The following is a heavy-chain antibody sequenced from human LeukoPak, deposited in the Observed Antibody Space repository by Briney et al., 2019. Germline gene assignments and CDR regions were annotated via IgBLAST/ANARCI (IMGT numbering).Heavy chain of an antibody. CDR3: ARDDDTAGIDY. V-gene: IGHV3-7*03. CDR1: GFTFSSYW. CDR2: IKKDGSEK. Sequence: PGGSLRLSCAASGFTFSSYWMNWVRQAPGDALEWVAYIKKDGSEKYYVDSVKGRFTISRNNAKNSLYLQMNSLRAEDTAVYYCARDDDTAGIDYWGQGTLVTVSS. D-gene: IGHD1-1*01. J-gene: IGHJ4*02.